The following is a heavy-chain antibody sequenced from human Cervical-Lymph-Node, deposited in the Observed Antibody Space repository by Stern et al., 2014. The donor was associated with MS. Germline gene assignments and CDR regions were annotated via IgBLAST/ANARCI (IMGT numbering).Heavy chain of an antibody. CDR3: ARIQGEGSSWSPDY. V-gene: IGHV2-26*01. J-gene: IGHJ4*02. D-gene: IGHD6-13*01. CDR2: IFSNDEK. Sequence: QVTLRESGPVLVKPTETLTLTCNVSGFSLSNARMGVSWIRQPPGKALEXLAHIFSNDEKSYSTSLKSRLTISKDTSKSQVVLTMTNMDPVDTATYYCARIQGEGSSWSPDYWGQGTLVTVSS. CDR1: GFSLSNARMG.